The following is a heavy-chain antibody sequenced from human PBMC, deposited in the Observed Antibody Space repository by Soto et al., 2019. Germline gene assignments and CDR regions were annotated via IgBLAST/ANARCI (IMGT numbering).Heavy chain of an antibody. V-gene: IGHV4-30-4*01. CDR3: ARGVRGVIGNFDY. CDR2: IYYSGST. J-gene: IGHJ4*02. CDR1: GGSISSGDYY. Sequence: QVQLQESGPGLVKPSQTLSLTCTVSGGSISSGDYYWSWIRQPPGKGLEWIGYIYYSGSTYYNPALKSRVTISVDTSKNQSALKLSSVTAADTAVYYCARGVRGVIGNFDYWGQGTLVTVSS. D-gene: IGHD3-10*01.